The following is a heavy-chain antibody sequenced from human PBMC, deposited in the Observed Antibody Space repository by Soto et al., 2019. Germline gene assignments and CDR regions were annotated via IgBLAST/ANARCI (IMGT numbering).Heavy chain of an antibody. CDR3: SRKCAGFSDDYNFDY. CDR1: GFTFSSYS. V-gene: IGHV3-48*01. D-gene: IGHD3-9*01. CDR2: ISSSSSTI. J-gene: IGHJ4*02. Sequence: SLRLSCAASGFTFSSYSMNWVRQAPGKGLEWVSYISSSSSTIYYADSVKGKFPISRYIAKNSLYLSMNILRAKDTAVYVCSRKCAGFSDDYNFDYWGQGALVTVSS.